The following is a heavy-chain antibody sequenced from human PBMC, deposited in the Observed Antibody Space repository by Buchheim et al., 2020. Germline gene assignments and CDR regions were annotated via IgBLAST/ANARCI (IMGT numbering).Heavy chain of an antibody. CDR1: GFTFSSYS. V-gene: IGHV3-48*01. D-gene: IGHD4-17*01. CDR3: ARDGPEIDYGDGHYYGMDV. CDR2: ISSSSSTI. J-gene: IGHJ6*02. Sequence: EVQLVESGGGLVQPGGSLRLSCAASGFTFSSYSMNWVRQAPGKGLEWVSYISSSSSTIYYADSVKGRFTISRDNAKNSLYLQMNSLRAEDTAVYYCARDGPEIDYGDGHYYGMDVWGQETT.